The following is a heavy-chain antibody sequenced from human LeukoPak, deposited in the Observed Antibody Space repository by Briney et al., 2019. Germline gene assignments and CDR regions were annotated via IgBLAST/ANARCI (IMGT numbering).Heavy chain of an antibody. D-gene: IGHD2-21*02. CDR3: ARHIVVVTDYYYMDV. V-gene: IGHV3-48*01. CDR2: ISSSSSTI. Sequence: GGSLRLSCAASGFTLSSYSMNWVRQAQGKGLEWVSYISSSSSTIYYADSVKGRFTISRDNAKNSLYLQMNSLRAEDTAVYYCARHIVVVTDYYYMDVWGKGTTVTISS. J-gene: IGHJ6*03. CDR1: GFTLSSYS.